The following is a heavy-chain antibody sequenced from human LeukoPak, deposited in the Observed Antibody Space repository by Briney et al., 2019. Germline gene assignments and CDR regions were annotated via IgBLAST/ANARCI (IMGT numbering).Heavy chain of an antibody. CDR3: ARDLNTAMADYYYYGMDV. J-gene: IGHJ6*02. CDR1: GLTFSYYP. V-gene: IGHV3-30-3*01. CDR2: ISYNASNK. D-gene: IGHD5-18*01. Sequence: GRSLRLSCAASGLTFSYYPMHWVRQAPGKGLEWVPVISYNASNKYYADSVKGRFTISRDNSKNMLYLQMNSLRAEDTAVYYCARDLNTAMADYYYYGMDVWGQGTTVTVSS.